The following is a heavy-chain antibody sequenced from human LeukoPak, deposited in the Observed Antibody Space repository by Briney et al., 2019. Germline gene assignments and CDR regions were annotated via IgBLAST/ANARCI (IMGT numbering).Heavy chain of an antibody. D-gene: IGHD6-13*01. CDR1: GYTFTGYY. CDR3: ARDGQQLEGNDY. CDR2: TNPNSGDT. Sequence: ASVKVSCKASGYTFTGYYMHWVRQAPGQGLEWMGWTNPNSGDTNYAQKFQGRVTMTRDTSISTAYMELSRLRSDDTAVYYCARDGQQLEGNDYWGQGTLVTVSS. V-gene: IGHV1-2*02. J-gene: IGHJ4*02.